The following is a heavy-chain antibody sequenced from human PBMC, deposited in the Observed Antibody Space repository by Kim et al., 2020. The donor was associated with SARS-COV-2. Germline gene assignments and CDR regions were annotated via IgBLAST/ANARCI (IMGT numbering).Heavy chain of an antibody. Sequence: SETLSLTCAVSGYSISSSNWWGWIRQPPGKGLEWIGYIYYSGSTYYNPSLKSRVTMSVDTSKNQFSLKLSSVTAVDTALYYCARTGTTVTGYAFDIWGQGTMVTVSS. V-gene: IGHV4-28*01. J-gene: IGHJ3*02. CDR2: IYYSGST. CDR3: ARTGTTVTGYAFDI. D-gene: IGHD4-17*01. CDR1: GYSISSSNW.